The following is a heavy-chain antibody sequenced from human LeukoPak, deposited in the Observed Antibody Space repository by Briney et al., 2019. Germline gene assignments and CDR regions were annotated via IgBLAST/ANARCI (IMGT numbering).Heavy chain of an antibody. CDR3: AKDKAPGSWHTPSDF. J-gene: IGHJ4*02. V-gene: IGHV3-23*01. Sequence: GGSLRLSCAASGFTFRTYAMSWVRQAPGKGLEWVSGISDSGDGTYYAESGKGRFTISRDNSKNTVFLQMNSLRADDTAKYYCAKDKAPGSWHTPSDFWGQGTLVTVSS. CDR2: ISDSGDGT. D-gene: IGHD6-13*01. CDR1: GFTFRTYA.